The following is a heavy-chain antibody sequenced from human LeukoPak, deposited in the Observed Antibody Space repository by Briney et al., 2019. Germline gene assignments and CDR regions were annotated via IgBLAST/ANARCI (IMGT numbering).Heavy chain of an antibody. CDR1: GYTFTDRY. V-gene: IGHV1-2*02. CDR2: INPDSGDT. CDR3: ARENIIGGIVDGEDY. J-gene: IGHJ4*02. D-gene: IGHD3-16*01. Sequence: GASVKVSCKASGYTFTDRYIHWVREAPGQGLEWMGWINPDSGDTYYTQKFQGRITMTRDTSISTVCMELTRLTSDDTAVYYCARENIIGGIVDGEDYWGQGTLVTVSS.